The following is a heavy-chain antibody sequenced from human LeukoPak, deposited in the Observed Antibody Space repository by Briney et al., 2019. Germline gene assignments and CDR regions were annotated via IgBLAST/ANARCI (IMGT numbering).Heavy chain of an antibody. CDR2: INHSGST. CDR3: ARGFSPMVWIENWFDP. V-gene: IGHV4-34*01. D-gene: IGHD3-10*01. Sequence: SETLSLTCAVYGGSFSGYYWSWIRQPPGKGLEWIGEINHSGSTNYNPSLKSRVTISVDTSKNQFSLKLSSVTAADTAVYYCARGFSPMVWIENWFDPWGQGTLVTVSS. J-gene: IGHJ5*02. CDR1: GGSFSGYY.